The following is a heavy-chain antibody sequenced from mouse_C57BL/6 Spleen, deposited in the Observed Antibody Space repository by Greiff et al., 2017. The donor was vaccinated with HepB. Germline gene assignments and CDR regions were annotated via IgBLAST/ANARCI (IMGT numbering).Heavy chain of an antibody. D-gene: IGHD4-1*01. Sequence: EVKLVESGGGLVKPGGSLKLSCAASGFTFSSYTMSWVRQTPEKRLEWVATISGGGGNTYYPDSVKGRFTISRDNAKNTLYLQMSSLRSEDTALYYCARHLGREDYFDYWGQGTTLTVSS. J-gene: IGHJ2*01. CDR1: GFTFSSYT. CDR3: ARHLGREDYFDY. CDR2: ISGGGGNT. V-gene: IGHV5-9*01.